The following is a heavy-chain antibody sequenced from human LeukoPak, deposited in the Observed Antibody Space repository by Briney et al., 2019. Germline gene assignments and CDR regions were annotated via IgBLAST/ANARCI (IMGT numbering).Heavy chain of an antibody. V-gene: IGHV1-18*01. D-gene: IGHD6-19*01. CDR2: ISAYNGNT. Sequence: ASVKVSCKASGYTFTSYGISWVRQAPGQGLEWMGWISAYNGNTNCAQKLQGRVTMTTDTSTSTAYMELRSLRSDDTAVYYCARDSTRAVAGPPYYYYYGMDVWGQGTTVTVSS. CDR1: GYTFTSYG. J-gene: IGHJ6*02. CDR3: ARDSTRAVAGPPYYYYYGMDV.